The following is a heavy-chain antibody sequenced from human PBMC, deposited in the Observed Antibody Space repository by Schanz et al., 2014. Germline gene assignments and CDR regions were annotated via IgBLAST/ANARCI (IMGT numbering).Heavy chain of an antibody. CDR2: ISASGGRT. V-gene: IGHV3-23*04. J-gene: IGHJ6*02. D-gene: IGHD2-15*01. CDR1: GFTVSSNH. Sequence: EGQLAESGGGLVQPGGSLRLSCAVSGFTVSSNHMSWVRQAPGKGLEWVSTISASGGRTYYADSVKGRFTISRDNSKKILYLQMNSVRAEDLAVYYCAKARRKSNCSGGRCFDSSDYGMDVWGQGTTVTVSS. CDR3: AKARRKSNCSGGRCFDSSDYGMDV.